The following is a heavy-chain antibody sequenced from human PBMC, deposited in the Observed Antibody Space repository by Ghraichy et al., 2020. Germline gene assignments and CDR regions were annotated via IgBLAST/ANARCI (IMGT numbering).Heavy chain of an antibody. D-gene: IGHD3-22*01. Sequence: SETLSLTCTVSGGSISSGGYYWSWIRQHPGKGLEWIGYIYYSGSTYYNPSLKSRVTISVDTSKNQFSLKLSSVTAADTAVYYCARETSDSSGYYLGYWGQGTLVTVSS. CDR1: GGSISSGGYY. CDR2: IYYSGST. CDR3: ARETSDSSGYYLGY. J-gene: IGHJ4*02. V-gene: IGHV4-31*03.